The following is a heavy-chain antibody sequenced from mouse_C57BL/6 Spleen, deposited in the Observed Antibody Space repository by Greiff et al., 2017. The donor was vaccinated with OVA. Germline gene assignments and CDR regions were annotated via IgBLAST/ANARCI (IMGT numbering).Heavy chain of an antibody. CDR1: GYSITSGYY. CDR3: ASHYYYGSSYDYAMDY. Sequence: EVKVEESGPGLVKPSQSLSLTCSVTGYSITSGYYWNWIRQFPGNKLEWMGYISYDGSNNYNPSLKNRISITRDTSKNQFFLKLNSVTTEDTATYYCASHYYYGSSYDYAMDYWGQGTSVTVSS. CDR2: ISYDGSN. J-gene: IGHJ4*01. V-gene: IGHV3-6*01. D-gene: IGHD1-1*01.